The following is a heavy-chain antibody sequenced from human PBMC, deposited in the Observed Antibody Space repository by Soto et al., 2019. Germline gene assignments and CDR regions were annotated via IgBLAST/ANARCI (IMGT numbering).Heavy chain of an antibody. V-gene: IGHV4-59*08. CDR2: IYYTGST. D-gene: IGHD3-22*01. CDR3: ARLGGYYQAFDN. Sequence: PSETLSLTCTVSGDSILNNYWSWILQPPGKGLEWVGYIYYTGSTKYNPSLKSRVTISVDTSKNQVSLKLSSVTAADTAVYYCARLGGYYQAFDNWGQGTLVTVSS. CDR1: GDSILNNY. J-gene: IGHJ4*02.